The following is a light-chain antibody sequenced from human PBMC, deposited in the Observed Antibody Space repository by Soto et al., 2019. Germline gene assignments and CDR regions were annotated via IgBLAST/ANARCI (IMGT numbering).Light chain of an antibody. CDR1: SGSIASNY. J-gene: IGLJ2*01. CDR3: QSYDSSNVV. Sequence: NFMLTQPHSVSESPGKTVTISCTRSSGSIASNYVQWYQQRPGIAPTTVIYEDNQRTSGVPDRFSGSIDSSSNSASLTISGLKTEDEADYYCQSYDSSNVVFGGGTKLTVL. V-gene: IGLV6-57*04. CDR2: EDN.